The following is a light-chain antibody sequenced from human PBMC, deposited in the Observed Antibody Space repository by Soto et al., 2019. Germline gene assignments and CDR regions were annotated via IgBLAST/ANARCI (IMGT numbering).Light chain of an antibody. CDR3: QQYYGSPGIT. CDR1: RSVSSN. J-gene: IGKJ5*01. V-gene: IGKV3-20*01. CDR2: GAS. Sequence: EIVLTQSPASLSLSPGERATLSCRASRSVSSNLAWYQQKPGQAPRLLIYGASTRATGIPDRFSGSGSGTDFTLTIRSLQPEDFAVYYCQQYYGSPGITFGQGTRLEIK.